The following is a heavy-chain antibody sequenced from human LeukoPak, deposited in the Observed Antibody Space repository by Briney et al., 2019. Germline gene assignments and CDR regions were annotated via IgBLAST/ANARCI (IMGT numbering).Heavy chain of an antibody. CDR1: GFTFSSYA. J-gene: IGHJ3*02. D-gene: IGHD1-26*01. V-gene: IGHV3-23*01. CDR2: ISGSGGST. Sequence: PGGSLRLSCAASGFTFSSYAMSWVRQAPGKGLKWVSAISGSGGSTYYAGSVKGRFTISRDNSKNTLYLQMNSLRAEDTAVYYCAKDFERGAFFDIWGQGTMVTVSS. CDR3: AKDFERGAFFDI.